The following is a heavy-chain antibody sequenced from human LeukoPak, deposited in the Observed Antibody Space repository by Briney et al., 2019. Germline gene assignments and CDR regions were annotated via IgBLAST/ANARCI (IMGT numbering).Heavy chain of an antibody. J-gene: IGHJ5*02. CDR1: GYTFTGYY. D-gene: IGHD3-10*01. CDR3: ASQYGSGSYEIDP. V-gene: IGHV1-2*04. Sequence: ASVKVSCKASGYTFTGYYMHWVRQAPGQGLEWMGWINPNSGGTNYAQKFQGWVTMTRDTSISTAYMELSSLRSEDTAVYYCASQYGSGSYEIDPWGQGTLVTVSS. CDR2: INPNSGGT.